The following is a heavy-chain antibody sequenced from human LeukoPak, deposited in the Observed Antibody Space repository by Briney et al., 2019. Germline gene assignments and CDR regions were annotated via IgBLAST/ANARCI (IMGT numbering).Heavy chain of an antibody. Sequence: GGSLRLSCAASGFTFSSYGMHWVRQAPGKGLEWVAVISYDGSNKYYADSVKGRFTISRDNSKNTLYLQMNSLRAEDTAVYYCARPYYYGSGSYYPWAYYYYYMDVWGKGTTVTVS. CDR3: ARPYYYGSGSYYPWAYYYYYMDV. D-gene: IGHD3-10*01. CDR2: ISYDGSNK. CDR1: GFTFSSYG. V-gene: IGHV3-30*03. J-gene: IGHJ6*03.